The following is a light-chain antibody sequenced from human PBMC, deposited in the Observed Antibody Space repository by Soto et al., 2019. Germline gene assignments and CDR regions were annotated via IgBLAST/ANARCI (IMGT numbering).Light chain of an antibody. Sequence: EIVMTQSPATLSVSPGERATLSCRASQSVNSNLAWYHQKPGQAPRLLIYGGSSRATGIPARFSGRGSGTEFTLTISSLQSVDFAVYYCQQYDNWPQTFGQGTKVDIK. CDR2: GGS. V-gene: IGKV3D-15*01. CDR3: QQYDNWPQT. J-gene: IGKJ1*01. CDR1: QSVNSN.